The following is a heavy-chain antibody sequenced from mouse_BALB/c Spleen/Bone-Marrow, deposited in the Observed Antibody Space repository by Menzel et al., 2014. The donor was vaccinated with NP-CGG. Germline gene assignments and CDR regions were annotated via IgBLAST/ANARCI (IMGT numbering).Heavy chain of an antibody. CDR1: GHTFTDYE. CDR3: TRHWDYAMDY. V-gene: IGHV1-15*01. CDR2: IDPETGGT. D-gene: IGHD4-1*01. J-gene: IGHJ4*01. Sequence: VKLVESGAELVRPGASVTLSCKASGHTFTDYEMHWVKQTPVHGLEWIGAIDPETGGTAYNQKFKGKATLTADKSSSTAYMELRSLTSGDSAVYYCTRHWDYAMDYWGQGTSVTVSS.